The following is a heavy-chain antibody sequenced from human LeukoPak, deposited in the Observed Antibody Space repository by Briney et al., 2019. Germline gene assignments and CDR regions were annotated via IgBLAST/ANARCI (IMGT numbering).Heavy chain of an antibody. V-gene: IGHV1-69*05. CDR3: ARGRIAAHPGYYYYYMDV. CDR2: IIPIFGTA. CDR1: GGTFSSYA. Sequence: GASVKVSCKASGGTFSSYAISWVRQAPGQGLEWMGGIIPIFGTANYAQKFQGRVTITTDESTSTAYMELSSLRSEDTAVYHCARGRIAAHPGYYYYYMDVWGKGTTVTVSS. D-gene: IGHD6-6*01. J-gene: IGHJ6*03.